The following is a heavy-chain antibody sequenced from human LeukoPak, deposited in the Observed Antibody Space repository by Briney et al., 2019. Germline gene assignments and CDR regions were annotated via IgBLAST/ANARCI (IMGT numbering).Heavy chain of an antibody. V-gene: IGHV1-2*02. J-gene: IGHJ6*03. CDR1: GYTFTGYY. CDR3: ASPGGSSTRRRGSDYYMDV. CDR2: INPNSGGT. D-gene: IGHD2-2*01. Sequence: ASVKVSCKASGYTFTGYYMHWVRQAPGQGLEWMGWINPNSGGTNYAQKFQGRVTMTRDTSISTAYMELSRLRSDDTAVYYCASPGGSSTRRRGSDYYMDVWGKGTTVTVSS.